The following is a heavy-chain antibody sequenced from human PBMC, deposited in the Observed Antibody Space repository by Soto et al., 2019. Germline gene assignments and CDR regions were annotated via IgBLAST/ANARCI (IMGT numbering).Heavy chain of an antibody. J-gene: IGHJ6*02. CDR3: RYLLCGSDSCFLFTYSGMEV. D-gene: IGHD2-21*01. CDR1: RFSLSTSGVG. V-gene: IGHV2-5*02. CDR2: IYWDEIK. Sequence: QITLKESGATLVKPTQPLTLTCTFSRFSLSTSGVGVAWIRRPPRKALEWLAFIYWDEIKRYRSSLETRLNISNDTYNNQVVLTKTYMASVAAVTYYMRYLLCGSDSCFLFTYSGMEVCGRATTVTVSS.